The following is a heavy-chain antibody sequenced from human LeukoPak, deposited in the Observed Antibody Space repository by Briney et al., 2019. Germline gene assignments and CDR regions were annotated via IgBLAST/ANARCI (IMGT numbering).Heavy chain of an antibody. CDR2: ISGSGGST. Sequence: GGALRLSCAASGFTFSDYYMSWIRQAPGKGLEWVSAISGSGGSTYYADSVKGRFTISRDNSNNTLYLQMNSLRAEDKAVYYCAKPARTDAFDLWGQGTMITVSS. CDR3: AKPARTDAFDL. V-gene: IGHV3-23*01. J-gene: IGHJ3*01. CDR1: GFTFSDYY. D-gene: IGHD1-14*01.